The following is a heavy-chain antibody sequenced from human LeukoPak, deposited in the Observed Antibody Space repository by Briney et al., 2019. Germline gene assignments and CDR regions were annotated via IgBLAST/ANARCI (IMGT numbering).Heavy chain of an antibody. CDR1: GYTFTSYG. D-gene: IGHD6-13*01. V-gene: IGHV1-8*03. CDR2: MNPNSGNT. CDR3: ARGPIAAAGGWFDP. Sequence: GASVKVSCKASGYTFTSYGISWVRQAPGQGLEWMGWMNPNSGNTGYAQKFQGRVTITRNTSISTAYMELSSLRSEDTAVYYCARGPIAAAGGWFDPWGQGTLVTVSS. J-gene: IGHJ5*02.